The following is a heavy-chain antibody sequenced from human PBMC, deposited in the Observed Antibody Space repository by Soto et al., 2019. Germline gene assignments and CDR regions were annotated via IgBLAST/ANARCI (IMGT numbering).Heavy chain of an antibody. CDR3: ASTKYDSSAYYYCYLDL. CDR2: IIPIFGTA. D-gene: IGHD3-22*01. CDR1: EDTFRNYA. V-gene: IGHV1-69*06. Sequence: QVELVQSGAEVKKPGSSVKVSCQASEDTFRNYAISWVRQAPGQGLEWMGGIIPIFGTANYAQKFQGRVTITADTSANTVYLELSSLRSEDPAVYYCASTKYDSSAYYYCYLDLWGRGTLVTVSS. J-gene: IGHJ2*01.